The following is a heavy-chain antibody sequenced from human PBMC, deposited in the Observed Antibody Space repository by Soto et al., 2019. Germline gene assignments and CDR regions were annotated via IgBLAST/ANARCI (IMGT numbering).Heavy chain of an antibody. CDR1: GYTLTELS. Sequence: ASVKVSCKVSGYTLTELSMHWVRQAPGKGLEWMGGFDPEDGETIYAQKFQGRVTMTEDTSTDTAYMELSSLRSEDTAVYYCATTDDSVAVSAYGMAVRGQGTTVTVSS. V-gene: IGHV1-24*01. D-gene: IGHD2-15*01. CDR3: ATTDDSVAVSAYGMAV. CDR2: FDPEDGET. J-gene: IGHJ6*02.